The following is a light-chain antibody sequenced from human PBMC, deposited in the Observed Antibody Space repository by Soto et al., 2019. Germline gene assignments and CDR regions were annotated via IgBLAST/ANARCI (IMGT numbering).Light chain of an antibody. V-gene: IGKV3-15*01. CDR1: QSVSSN. J-gene: IGKJ1*01. CDR3: QQRSNWPRT. Sequence: IVMTQSPATLSLSPGQRATLSCRASQSVSSNLAWYQQKPGQAPRLLIYGASTRATGIPARFSGSGSGTEFTLTISSLEPEDFAVYYCQQRSNWPRTFGQGTKVDIK. CDR2: GAS.